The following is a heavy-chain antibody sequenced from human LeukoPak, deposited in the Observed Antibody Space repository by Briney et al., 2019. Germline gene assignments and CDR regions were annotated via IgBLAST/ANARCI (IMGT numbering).Heavy chain of an antibody. Sequence: PGGSLRLSCAASGFTFSSYSMNWVHQAPGKGLVWVSRISSDGSTTTYADSVKGRFTISRDNAKNTLYLQMNSLRAEDTAVYYCARASGYAFDIWGQGTMVTVSS. V-gene: IGHV3-74*01. D-gene: IGHD2-15*01. CDR3: ARASGYAFDI. J-gene: IGHJ3*02. CDR1: GFTFSSYS. CDR2: ISSDGSTT.